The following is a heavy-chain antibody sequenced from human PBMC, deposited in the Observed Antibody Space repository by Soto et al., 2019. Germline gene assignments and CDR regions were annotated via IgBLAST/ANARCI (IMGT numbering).Heavy chain of an antibody. Sequence: QVQLVQSGAEVKKPRSSVKVSCKASGGTFSSYAISWVRQAPGQGLEWMGGIIPILGTANYAQKFQGRVTITADKSTRTAYMELSSLRSEDTAVYYCATSGTYSSGWYYLGYWGQETLVTVSS. V-gene: IGHV1-69*06. CDR2: IIPILGTA. J-gene: IGHJ4*02. D-gene: IGHD6-19*01. CDR3: ATSGTYSSGWYYLGY. CDR1: GGTFSSYA.